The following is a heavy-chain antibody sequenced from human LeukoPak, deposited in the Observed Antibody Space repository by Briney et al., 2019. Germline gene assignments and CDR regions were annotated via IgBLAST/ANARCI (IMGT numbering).Heavy chain of an antibody. D-gene: IGHD3-9*01. CDR3: AGMYYDVLTGYSYFDY. Sequence: SETLSLTCTVSGGSISSGDYYWSWIRQPPGKGLEWIGYIYYSGSTYYNPSLKSRVTISVDTSKNQFSLKLSSVTAADTAVYYCAGMYYDVLTGYSYFDYWGQGTLVTVSS. J-gene: IGHJ4*02. V-gene: IGHV4-30-4*08. CDR2: IYYSGST. CDR1: GGSISSGDYY.